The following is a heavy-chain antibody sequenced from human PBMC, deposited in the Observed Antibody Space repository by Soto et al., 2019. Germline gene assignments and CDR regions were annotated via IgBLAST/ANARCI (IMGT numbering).Heavy chain of an antibody. Sequence: EVQLVQSGAEVKKPGESLKISCKGSGYSFSTYWIGWVRQMPGKGLEWMGIIYPGDSDTRYSPSFQGQVTISADKSINTAYLQWSSLKASDTAMYYCARQNIFSVRAVAGTYWYFDLWGRGTLVTVSS. V-gene: IGHV5-51*01. J-gene: IGHJ2*01. CDR2: IYPGDSDT. CDR3: ARQNIFSVRAVAGTYWYFDL. CDR1: GYSFSTYW. D-gene: IGHD6-19*01.